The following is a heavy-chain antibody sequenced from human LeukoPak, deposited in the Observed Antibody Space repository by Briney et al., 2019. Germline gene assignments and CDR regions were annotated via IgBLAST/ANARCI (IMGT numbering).Heavy chain of an antibody. CDR1: VGSFSGYY. J-gene: IGHJ5*02. D-gene: IGHD6-6*01. Sequence: SETLSLTCAVSVGSFSGYYWSWIRQPPGKGVEWIGEMNESGGTTYNPSLKSRVTMSVDPSKHQLSLKLTSVTAADTAVYYCARGLRAARLASWGQGTLVTVSS. V-gene: IGHV4-34*01. CDR3: ARGLRAARLAS. CDR2: MNESGGT.